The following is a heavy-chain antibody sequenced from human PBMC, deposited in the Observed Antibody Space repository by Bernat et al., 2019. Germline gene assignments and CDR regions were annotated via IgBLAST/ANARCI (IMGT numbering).Heavy chain of an antibody. V-gene: IGHV4-39*01. J-gene: IGHJ4*02. D-gene: IGHD6-13*01. Sequence: QLQLQESGPGLVKPSETLSLTCTVSGGSISSSSYYWGWIRQPPGKGLEWIGSIYYSGSTYYNPSLKSRVTISVGTSMNQYSLKLSSVTAADTAVYYCARTIIAGGGRAECYYFDDRGQGAQVTDSS. CDR1: GGSISSSSYY. CDR3: ARTIIAGGGRAECYYFDD. CDR2: IYYSGST.